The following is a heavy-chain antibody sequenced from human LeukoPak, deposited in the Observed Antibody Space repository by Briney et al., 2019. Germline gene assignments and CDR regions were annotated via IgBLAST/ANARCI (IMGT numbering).Heavy chain of an antibody. Sequence: GESLKISWKGSGYSFTSYWINWVRQMPGKGLEWMGTIFPSDSDTRYSPSFQGQVTMSVDKSSNTAYLQWSTVKASDTAMYYCARQTTFDVWGQGTMVTVSS. D-gene: IGHD4-11*01. J-gene: IGHJ3*01. CDR1: GYSFTSYW. CDR2: IFPSDSDT. V-gene: IGHV5-51*01. CDR3: ARQTTFDV.